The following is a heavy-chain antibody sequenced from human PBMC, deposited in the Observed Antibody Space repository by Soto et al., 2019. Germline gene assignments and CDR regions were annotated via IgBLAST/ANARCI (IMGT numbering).Heavy chain of an antibody. D-gene: IGHD6-19*01. CDR1: GYTFTSYA. V-gene: IGHV1-3*01. CDR3: ARQPGYSSGWPPHYYYYGMDV. Sequence: GASVKVSCKASGYTFTSYAMHWVRQAPGQRLEWMGWINAGNGNTKYSQKFQGRVTITRDTSASTAYMELSSLRSEDTAVYYCARQPGYSSGWPPHYYYYGMDVWGQGTTVTVS. CDR2: INAGNGNT. J-gene: IGHJ6*02.